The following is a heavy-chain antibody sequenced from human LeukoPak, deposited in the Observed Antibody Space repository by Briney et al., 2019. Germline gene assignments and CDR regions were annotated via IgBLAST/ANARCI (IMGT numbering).Heavy chain of an antibody. J-gene: IGHJ4*02. V-gene: IGHV3-23*01. CDR1: GFTFSSDA. Sequence: LAGGSLRLSCIGTGFTFSSDAMGWVRQAPGKGLEWVSGISGSGGGTYYADSVKGRFTISRDDSKNTLYLQMNSLRVGDTAVYYCAKDRGRTWVQVANWGQGTLVTVSS. CDR3: AKDRGRTWVQVAN. D-gene: IGHD2-15*01. CDR2: ISGSGGGT.